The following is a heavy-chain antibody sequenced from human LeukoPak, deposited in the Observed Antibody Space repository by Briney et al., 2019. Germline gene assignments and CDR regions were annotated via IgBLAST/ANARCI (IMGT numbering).Heavy chain of an antibody. CDR2: IHPGDSDT. CDR1: GYSFTSYW. D-gene: IGHD6-13*01. J-gene: IGHJ4*02. Sequence: GESLKTSCKGSGYSFTSYWIAWVRRMPGKGLEWMGIIHPGDSDTTYSPSFQGQVTISADKSISTAYLQWSSLKASDTAMYYCARRKDSSPVDYWGQGTLVTVSS. V-gene: IGHV5-51*01. CDR3: ARRKDSSPVDY.